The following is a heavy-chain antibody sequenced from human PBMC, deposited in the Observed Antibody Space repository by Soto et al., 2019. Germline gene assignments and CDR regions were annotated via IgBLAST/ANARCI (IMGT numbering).Heavy chain of an antibody. J-gene: IGHJ4*02. D-gene: IGHD3-22*01. CDR1: GYSISSGYY. CDR2: IYHSGST. V-gene: IGHV4-38-2*01. CDR3: ARGVGSRGYYADY. Sequence: SETLSLTCAVSGYSISSGYYWGWIRQPPGKGLEWIGSIYHSGSTYYNPSLKSRVTISVDTSKNQFSLKLSSVTAADTAVYYCARGVGSRGYYADYWGQGTLVTVS.